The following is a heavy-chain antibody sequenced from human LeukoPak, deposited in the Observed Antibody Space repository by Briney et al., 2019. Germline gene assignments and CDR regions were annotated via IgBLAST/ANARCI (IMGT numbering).Heavy chain of an antibody. Sequence: GGSLRLSCAASGFSFSSYAINWVRQAPGKGLEWVSAISGSGGSTYYADSVKGRFTISRDFSKNTLYLQMNNLRAEDTAVYYCAKDRATVTPTVFDYWGQGTLVTVTS. CDR3: AKDRATVTPTVFDY. V-gene: IGHV3-23*01. CDR2: ISGSGGST. J-gene: IGHJ4*02. CDR1: GFSFSSYA. D-gene: IGHD4-17*01.